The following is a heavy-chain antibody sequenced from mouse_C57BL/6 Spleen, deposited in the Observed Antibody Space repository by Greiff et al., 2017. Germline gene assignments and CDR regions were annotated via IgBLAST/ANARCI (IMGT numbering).Heavy chain of an antibody. CDR1: GYTFTSYD. Sequence: VNVVESGPELVKPGASVKLSCKASGYTFTSYDINWVKQRPGQGLEWIGWIYPRDGSTKYNEKFKGKATLTVDTSSSTAYMELHSLTSEDSAVYFCARGGTTVVARGYFDVWGTGTTVTVSS. CDR3: ARGGTTVVARGYFDV. CDR2: IYPRDGST. V-gene: IGHV1-85*01. J-gene: IGHJ1*03. D-gene: IGHD1-1*01.